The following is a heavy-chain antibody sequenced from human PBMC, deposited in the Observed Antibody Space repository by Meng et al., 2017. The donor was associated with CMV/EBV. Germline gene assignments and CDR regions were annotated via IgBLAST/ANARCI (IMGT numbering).Heavy chain of an antibody. D-gene: IGHD6-6*01. Sequence: GESLKISCAASGFTFSSYEMNWVRQAPGKGLEWISYISIGGTTRYYADSVMGRFTISRDNAKNSLYLQMHSLRVEDTAVYYCASQGRAARPGYWGQGTLVTVSS. CDR3: ASQGRAARPGY. CDR1: GFTFSSYE. CDR2: ISIGGTTR. J-gene: IGHJ4*02. V-gene: IGHV3-48*03.